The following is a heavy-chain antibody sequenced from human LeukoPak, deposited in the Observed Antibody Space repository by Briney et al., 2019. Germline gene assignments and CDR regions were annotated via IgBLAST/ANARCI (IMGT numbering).Heavy chain of an antibody. D-gene: IGHD3-10*01. CDR1: GFTFSSYW. J-gene: IGHJ4*02. CDR3: ASSVYHGSGSLDY. Sequence: GGSLRLSCAASGFTFSSYWMHWVRQAPGKGLVWVSRINSDGSSTSYADSVKGRFTISRDNAKNTLYLQMNSLRAEDTAVYYCASSVYHGSGSLDYWGQGTLVTVSS. CDR2: INSDGSST. V-gene: IGHV3-74*01.